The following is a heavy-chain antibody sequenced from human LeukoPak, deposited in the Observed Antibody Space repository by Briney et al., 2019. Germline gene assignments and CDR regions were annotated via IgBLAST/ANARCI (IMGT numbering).Heavy chain of an antibody. J-gene: IGHJ4*02. D-gene: IGHD2/OR15-2a*01. Sequence: PSGTLSLTCGVSGGSISSTNWWTWVRQPPGKGLEWIGEVDLLGSTNYNPSLGSRVTISIGKSENHVSLKLTSVTAADTAVYYCAREGGPFRPLDYSGQGTLVTVSS. CDR1: GGSISSTNW. V-gene: IGHV4-4*02. CDR2: VDLLGST. CDR3: AREGGPFRPLDY.